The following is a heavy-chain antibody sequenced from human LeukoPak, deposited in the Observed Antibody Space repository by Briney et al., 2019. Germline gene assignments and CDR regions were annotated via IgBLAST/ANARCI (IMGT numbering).Heavy chain of an antibody. Sequence: ASVKVSCKASGYTFTGYYMHWVRQAPRQGLEWMGWINPNSGGTNYAQKFQGRVTMTRDTSISTAYMELSRLRSDDTAVYYCARGSAGYYDSSGYWTTRREIDYWGQGTLVTVSS. J-gene: IGHJ4*02. CDR1: GYTFTGYY. CDR2: INPNSGGT. V-gene: IGHV1-2*02. CDR3: ARGSAGYYDSSGYWTTRREIDY. D-gene: IGHD3-22*01.